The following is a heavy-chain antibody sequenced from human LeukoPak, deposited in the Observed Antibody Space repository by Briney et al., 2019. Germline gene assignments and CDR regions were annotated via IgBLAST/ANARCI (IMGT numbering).Heavy chain of an antibody. CDR2: IYYSGST. D-gene: IGHD6-19*01. CDR1: GGSISSYY. V-gene: IGHV4-59*01. Sequence: SETLSLTCTVSGGSISSYYWSWIRQPPGKGLEWIGYIYYSGSTNYNPSLKSRVTVSVDTSKNQFSLKLSSVTAADTAVYYCARDTSSGIDYWGQGTLVTVSS. CDR3: ARDTSSGIDY. J-gene: IGHJ4*02.